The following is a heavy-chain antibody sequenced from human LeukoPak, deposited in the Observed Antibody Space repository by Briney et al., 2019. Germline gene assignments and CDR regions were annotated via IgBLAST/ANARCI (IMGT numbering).Heavy chain of an antibody. D-gene: IGHD6-19*01. V-gene: IGHV4-61*02. CDR1: GGSISSGSYY. CDR2: IYTSGST. CDR3: ARAQSSGWLLDY. J-gene: IGHJ4*02. Sequence: SQTLSLTCTVSGGSISSGSYYWSWIRQPAGKGLEWIGRIYTSGSTNYNPSLKNRVTISVDTSKNQFSLKLSSVTAADTAVYYCARAQSSGWLLDYWGQGTLVTVSS.